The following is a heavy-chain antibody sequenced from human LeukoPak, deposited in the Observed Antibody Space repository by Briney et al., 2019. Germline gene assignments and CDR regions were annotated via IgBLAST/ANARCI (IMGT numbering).Heavy chain of an antibody. CDR3: ARGLGYYGSANYYIDY. CDR2: TSPSSTSI. J-gene: IGHJ4*02. D-gene: IGHD3-10*01. Sequence: GGSLRLSCAASGFTFSGYSMNWVRQAPGKGLEWVSYTSPSSTSIYYADSVKGRFTISRDNAKNSLYLQMNSLRDEDTAVYYCARGLGYYGSANYYIDYGGQGTLVTVSS. V-gene: IGHV3-48*02. CDR1: GFTFSGYS.